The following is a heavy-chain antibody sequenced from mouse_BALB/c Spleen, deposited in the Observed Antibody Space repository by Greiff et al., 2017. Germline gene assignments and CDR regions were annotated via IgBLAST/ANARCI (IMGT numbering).Heavy chain of an antibody. CDR1: GYTFTSYW. CDR2: INPSTGYT. Sequence: QVQLQQSGAELAKPGASVKMSCKASGYTFTSYWMHWVKQRPGQGLEWIGYINPSTGYTEYNQKFKDKATLTADKSSSTAYMQLSSLTSEDSAVYYCAREADYERAWFAYWGQGTTLTVSS. J-gene: IGHJ2*01. D-gene: IGHD2-4*01. V-gene: IGHV1-7*01. CDR3: AREADYERAWFAY.